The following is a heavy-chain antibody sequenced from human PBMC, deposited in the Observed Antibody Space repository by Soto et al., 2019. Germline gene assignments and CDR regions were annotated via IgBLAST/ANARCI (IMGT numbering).Heavy chain of an antibody. CDR1: GFTFSSYA. Sequence: EVQLLESGGGLVQPGGSLRLSCAASGFTFSSYAMSWVRQAPGKGLEWVSAISGSGGSTYYADSVKGRFTISRDNSNNTLYLQMNSLRAEDTAVYYCAKDWIAAAGPYWYFDLWGRGTLVTVS. CDR2: ISGSGGST. V-gene: IGHV3-23*01. D-gene: IGHD6-13*01. J-gene: IGHJ2*01. CDR3: AKDWIAAAGPYWYFDL.